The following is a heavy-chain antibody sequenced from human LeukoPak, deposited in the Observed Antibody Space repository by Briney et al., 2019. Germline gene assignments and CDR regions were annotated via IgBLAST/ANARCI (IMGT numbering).Heavy chain of an antibody. CDR2: ISVNNGGT. Sequence: ASVKVSCKASEGTFSSYAISWVRQAPGQGLEWMGWISVNNGGTNYAQSFQDRVTLTRDTSTNTAYLELRSLRSDDTAIIYCATATQPRGYFLHWGQGTLVTVSS. J-gene: IGHJ1*01. D-gene: IGHD2-2*01. V-gene: IGHV1-18*01. CDR3: ATATQPRGYFLH. CDR1: EGTFSSYA.